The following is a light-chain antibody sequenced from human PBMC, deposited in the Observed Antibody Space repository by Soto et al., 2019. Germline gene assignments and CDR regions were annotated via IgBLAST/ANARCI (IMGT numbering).Light chain of an antibody. V-gene: IGLV2-11*01. Sequence: QSPLTQPRSVSGSPGQSVTISCTGTSSDVAIYNYISWYQQHPGEAPKLMIHDVSERPSGVPDRFSGSKSGNTASLTISGLQAEDEADYYCCSYAGSYTFARNVFGTGTKVTVL. CDR3: CSYAGSYTFARNV. CDR1: SSDVAIYNY. J-gene: IGLJ1*01. CDR2: DVS.